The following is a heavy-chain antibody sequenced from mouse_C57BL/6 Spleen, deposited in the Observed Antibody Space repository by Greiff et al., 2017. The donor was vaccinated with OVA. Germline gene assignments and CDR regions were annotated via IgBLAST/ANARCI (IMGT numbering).Heavy chain of an antibody. CDR2: IYPGDGDT. D-gene: IGHD2-4*01. V-gene: IGHV1-82*01. J-gene: IGHJ3*01. CDR3: ARSEDYFAY. CDR1: GYAFSSSW. Sequence: QVQLQHSGPELVKPGASVKISCKASGYAFSSSWMNWVKQRPGKGLEWIGRIYPGDGDTNYNGKFKGKATLTADKSSSTAYMQLSSLTSEDSAVYFCARSEDYFAYWGQGTLVTVSA.